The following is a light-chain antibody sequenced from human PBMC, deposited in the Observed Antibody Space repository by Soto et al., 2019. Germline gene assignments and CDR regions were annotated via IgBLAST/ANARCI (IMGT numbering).Light chain of an antibody. CDR1: QGISSY. CDR2: AAS. Sequence: DIQLTQSPSFLSASVGDRVTITCRASQGISSYLAWYQQKPGKAPKLLIYAASTLQSGVPSRFSGSGSGTEFTLTISSLQPEHFATYYCQQLNSYPLTFGGGTKVEIK. J-gene: IGKJ4*01. CDR3: QQLNSYPLT. V-gene: IGKV1-9*01.